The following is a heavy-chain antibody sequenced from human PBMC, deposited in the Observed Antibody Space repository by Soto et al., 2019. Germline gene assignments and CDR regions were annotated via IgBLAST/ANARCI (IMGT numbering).Heavy chain of an antibody. CDR3: ARVDGINVVVPAAMRVNWFDP. J-gene: IGHJ5*02. CDR2: INHSGST. Sequence: SETLSLTCAVYGGSFSGYYWSWIRQPPGKGLEWIGEINHSGSTNYNPSLKSRVTISVDTSKNQFSLKLSSVTAADTAVYYCARVDGINVVVPAAMRVNWFDPWGQGTLVTVSS. CDR1: GGSFSGYY. V-gene: IGHV4-34*01. D-gene: IGHD2-2*01.